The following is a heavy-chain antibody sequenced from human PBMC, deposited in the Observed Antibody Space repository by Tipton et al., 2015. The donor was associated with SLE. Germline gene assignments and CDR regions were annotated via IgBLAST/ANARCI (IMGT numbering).Heavy chain of an antibody. Sequence: TLSLTCSVSGYSISSGYWGWIRQPPGKGLEWIGYIHYSGTTHDNPSPKSRVTMSVDMSKNQFSLRLTSVTAADTAVYYCARTLGAIAHTVYDAFDIWGQGTVVTVSS. CDR1: GYSISSGY. CDR3: ARTLGAIAHTVYDAFDI. J-gene: IGHJ3*02. D-gene: IGHD1-26*01. CDR2: IHYSGTT. V-gene: IGHV4-59*01.